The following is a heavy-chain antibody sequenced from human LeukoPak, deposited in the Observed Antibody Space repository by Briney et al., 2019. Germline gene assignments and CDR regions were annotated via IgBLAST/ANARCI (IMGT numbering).Heavy chain of an antibody. D-gene: IGHD4-17*01. CDR2: IYYSGST. V-gene: IGHV4-39*01. CDR1: GGSISSGTYY. Sequence: SETLSLTCTVSGGSISSGTYYWGRIRQPPGKGLEWIGSIYYSGSTYYNPSLKSRVTISVDTSKNQFSLKLSSVTAADTAVYYCASYGDSRYYFDYWGQGTLVTVSS. CDR3: ASYGDSRYYFDY. J-gene: IGHJ4*02.